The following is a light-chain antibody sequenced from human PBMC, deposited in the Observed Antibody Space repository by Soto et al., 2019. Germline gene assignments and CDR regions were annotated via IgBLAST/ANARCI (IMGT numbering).Light chain of an antibody. CDR1: QSVSSKY. J-gene: IGKJ5*01. Sequence: EIVLTQSPGTLSLSPGEKATLSCRASQSVSSKYLAWYQQKPGQAPRFLIYGASSRATGIPDRFSGSGSGTDITLTISRLEPEDFAVYYCQQYGSSPPITFGQGTRLEIK. CDR3: QQYGSSPPIT. CDR2: GAS. V-gene: IGKV3-20*01.